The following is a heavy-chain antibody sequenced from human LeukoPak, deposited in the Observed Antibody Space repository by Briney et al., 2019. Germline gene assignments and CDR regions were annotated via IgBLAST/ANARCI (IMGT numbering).Heavy chain of an antibody. CDR3: SRGGANDL. CDR2: IFTSGSA. CDR1: GGSITSDY. D-gene: IGHD4/OR15-4a*01. V-gene: IGHV4-4*07. Sequence: PSETLSLTCTVVGGSITSDYWSWIRQPAGKGLEWMGRIFTSGSAAYNPSLKSRVTMSLDTSKNQFFLKLSSVTAADTAAYSCSRGGANDLWGQGTLVTVSS. J-gene: IGHJ5*02.